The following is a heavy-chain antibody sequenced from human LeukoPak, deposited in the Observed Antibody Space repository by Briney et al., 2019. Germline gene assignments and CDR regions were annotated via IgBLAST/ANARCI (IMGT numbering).Heavy chain of an antibody. J-gene: IGHJ6*04. CDR1: GGSISSGSYY. V-gene: IGHV4-61*02. CDR2: IYASGST. CDR3: ARKGDV. Sequence: PSQTLSLTCTVYGGSISSGSYYWSWIRQPAGKGLEWIGRIYASGSTNYNPSLKSRVTISVDTSKNQFSLKLSSVTAADTAVYYCARKGDVWGKGTTVTVSS.